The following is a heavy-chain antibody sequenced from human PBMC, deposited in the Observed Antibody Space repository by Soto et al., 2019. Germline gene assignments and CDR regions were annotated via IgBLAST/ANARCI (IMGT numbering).Heavy chain of an antibody. CDR3: ARDIGGRKRGWSDYYGMDV. V-gene: IGHV1-3*05. Sequence: QVQLVQSGAEEKKPGASVKVSCKASGYTFTSYAMHWVRQAPGQRLEWMGWINAGNGNTKYSQKFQGRVTITRDTSASTAYMELSSLRSEDTAVYYCARDIGGRKRGWSDYYGMDVWGQGTTVTVSS. D-gene: IGHD1-26*01. CDR1: GYTFTSYA. CDR2: INAGNGNT. J-gene: IGHJ6*02.